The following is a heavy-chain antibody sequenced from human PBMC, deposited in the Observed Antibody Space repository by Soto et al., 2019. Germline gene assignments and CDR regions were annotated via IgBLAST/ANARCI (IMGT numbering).Heavy chain of an antibody. D-gene: IGHD3-10*01. CDR1: GYTFTGYF. CDR2: INPYSGGA. Sequence: PSVKVSCKASGYTFTGYFMHWVRQAPGQGLEWMGWINPYSGGADYAQSFQGRVTMTRDTSISTVYMELSRLRFDDTAVYYCARVIRGAYYNSPLDTWGQGTVVTV. CDR3: ARVIRGAYYNSPLDT. J-gene: IGHJ5*02. V-gene: IGHV1-2*02.